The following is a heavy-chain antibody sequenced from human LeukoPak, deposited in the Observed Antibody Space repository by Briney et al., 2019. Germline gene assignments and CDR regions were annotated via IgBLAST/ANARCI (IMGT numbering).Heavy chain of an antibody. CDR3: ARGASCADY. J-gene: IGHJ4*02. CDR2: ISSSSSYI. V-gene: IGHV3-21*01. CDR1: GFTFRSYN. Sequence: TGGSLRLSCAASGFTFRSYNMNWVRQAPGKRPEWVSSISSSSSYIYYADSVKGRFTISRDNAKNSLYLQMNSLRAEDTALYYCARGASCADYWGQGTLVTVSS.